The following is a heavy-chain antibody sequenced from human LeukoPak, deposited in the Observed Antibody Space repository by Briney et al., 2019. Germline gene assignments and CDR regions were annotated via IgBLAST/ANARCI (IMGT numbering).Heavy chain of an antibody. V-gene: IGHV1-69*13. D-gene: IGHD3-22*01. J-gene: IGHJ4*02. Sequence: ASVKVSCKASGYTFTGYYMHWVRQAPGQGLEWMGGIIPIFGTANYAQKFQGRVTITADESTSTAYMELSSLRSEDTAVYYCARDQGRYYDSSGYYPYWGQGTLVTVSS. CDR1: GYTFTGYY. CDR2: IIPIFGTA. CDR3: ARDQGRYYDSSGYYPY.